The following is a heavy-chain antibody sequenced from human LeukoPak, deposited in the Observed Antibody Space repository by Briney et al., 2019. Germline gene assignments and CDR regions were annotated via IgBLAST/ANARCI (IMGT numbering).Heavy chain of an antibody. V-gene: IGHV3-30*18. J-gene: IGHJ3*01. D-gene: IGHD2-15*01. CDR3: AKPRDIDTWAFDV. Sequence: GGTLRLSRAASRFTFNNHDMHWVRQAPAKGLECVAGISYDGRNKYYADSVKGRFTISRDNSKNTLNMQMNSLRTEDSAVYYCAKPRDIDTWAFDVWGQGTMVTVS. CDR2: ISYDGRNK. CDR1: RFTFNNHD.